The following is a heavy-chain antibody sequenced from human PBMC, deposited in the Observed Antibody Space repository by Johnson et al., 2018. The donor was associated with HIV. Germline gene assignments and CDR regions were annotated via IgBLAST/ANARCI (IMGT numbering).Heavy chain of an antibody. CDR1: GITVGTNY. V-gene: IGHV3-66*01. Sequence: VQLVESGGGLVQPGGSLRLSCAASGITVGTNYMSWVRQAPGKGLEWVSGISGNSGSIGYADSVKGRFPISRDNSKNSLYLQMNSLRAEDTAVYYCARGGEYSSSLYAFDIWGQGTMVTVSS. D-gene: IGHD6-13*01. J-gene: IGHJ3*02. CDR3: ARGGEYSSSLYAFDI. CDR2: ISGNSGSI.